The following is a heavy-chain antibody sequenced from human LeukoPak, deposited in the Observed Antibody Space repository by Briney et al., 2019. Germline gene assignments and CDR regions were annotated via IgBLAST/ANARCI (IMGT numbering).Heavy chain of an antibody. CDR3: ARDVEGATIGHYFDF. CDR1: GFSSSNNY. V-gene: IGHV4-59*12. CDR2: IHYRGYT. D-gene: IGHD5-12*01. Sequence: SETLSLTCSVSGFSSSNNYWSWIRQSPGKGLEWIGYIHYRGYTYYNPYLESRVTISVDTSQNRFSLKLISVTAADTAIYYCARDVEGATIGHYFDFWGQGTLVTVSS. J-gene: IGHJ4*02.